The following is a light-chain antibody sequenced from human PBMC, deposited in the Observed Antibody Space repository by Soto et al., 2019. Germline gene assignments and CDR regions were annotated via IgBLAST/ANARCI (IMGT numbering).Light chain of an antibody. Sequence: QSVLTQPASVSGSPGQSITISCTGTSSDVGGYNYVSWYQQHPGKAPQLMIYEVSNRPSGVSIRFSGSKSGNTASLTISGLQAEDEADYYCSSYTSSSTLDVVFGGGTKVTVL. CDR3: SSYTSSSTLDVV. J-gene: IGLJ2*01. V-gene: IGLV2-14*01. CDR2: EVS. CDR1: SSDVGGYNY.